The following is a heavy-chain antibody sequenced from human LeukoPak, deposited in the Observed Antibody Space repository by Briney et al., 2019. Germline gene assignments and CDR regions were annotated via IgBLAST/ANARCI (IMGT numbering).Heavy chain of an antibody. Sequence: PGGSLRVSCAASGFTFSSYEMNWVRQAPGKGLEWVSYISSSGSTIYYADAVKGRFTISRDNAKNSLYLQMNSLRAEDTAVYYCARDLPYCGGDCYIRGNDAFDIWGQGTMVTVSS. J-gene: IGHJ3*02. V-gene: IGHV3-48*03. CDR2: ISSSGSTI. CDR3: ARDLPYCGGDCYIRGNDAFDI. CDR1: GFTFSSYE. D-gene: IGHD2-21*02.